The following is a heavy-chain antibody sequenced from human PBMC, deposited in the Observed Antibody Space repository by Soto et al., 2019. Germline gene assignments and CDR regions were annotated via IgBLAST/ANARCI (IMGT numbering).Heavy chain of an antibody. J-gene: IGHJ4*02. CDR1: GFTFSSYG. V-gene: IGHV3-30*18. CDR3: AKEGGLSYNISSSYYFDY. CDR2: ISYDGSNT. D-gene: IGHD1-26*01. Sequence: QVQLVESGGGVVQPGRSLRLSCVASGFTFSSYGMHWVRQAPGKGLEWVAIISYDGSNTYYADSVKGRFTISRDNSKNTLYLQMNSLRAEDTSVYYCAKEGGLSYNISSSYYFDYWGQGTLVTVSS.